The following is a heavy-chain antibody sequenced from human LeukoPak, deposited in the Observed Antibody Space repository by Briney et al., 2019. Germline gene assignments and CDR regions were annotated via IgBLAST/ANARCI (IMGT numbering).Heavy chain of an antibody. J-gene: IGHJ6*02. D-gene: IGHD3-16*01. CDR2: INHNGNVN. CDR3: ARGGGLDV. V-gene: IGHV3-7*03. CDR1: GFTVSSKY. Sequence: QAGGSLRLSCAASGFTVSSKYMSWARQAPGKGLEWVASINHNGNVNYYVDSVKGRFTISRDNAKNSLYLQMSNLRAEDTAVYFCARGGGLDVWGQGATVTVSS.